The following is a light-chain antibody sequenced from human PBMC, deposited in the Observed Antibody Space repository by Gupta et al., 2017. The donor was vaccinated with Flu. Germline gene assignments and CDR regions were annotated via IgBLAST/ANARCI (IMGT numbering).Light chain of an antibody. CDR1: QNIRSA. J-gene: IGKJ2*02. CDR3: QEAYNSPPVST. V-gene: IGKV1-39*01. Sequence: QMTQSPASLSASVGDRVTITCRAGQNIRSALNWYQQKAGKAPRILISAASRLRSGVPPRFSGSGSGTEFTLTISSLQPEDLATYYCQEAYNSPPVSTFSQGTKIQI. CDR2: AAS.